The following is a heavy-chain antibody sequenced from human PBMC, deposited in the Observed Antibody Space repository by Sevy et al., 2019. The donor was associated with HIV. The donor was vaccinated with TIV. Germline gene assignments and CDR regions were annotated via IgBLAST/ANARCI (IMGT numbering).Heavy chain of an antibody. CDR1: GFSFGDFS. CDR2: IKSSFYGGTG. J-gene: IGHJ4*02. V-gene: IGHV3-49*03. D-gene: IGHD1-1*01. CDR3: TRWKAAQSVFDY. Sequence: GGSLRLSCTSSGFSFGDFSMSWLRQAPGKGLEWVAFIKSSFYGGTGDHAGSVKGRFIISRDDSKSIAYLQMNDLKIEDTGVYYCTRWKAAQSVFDYWGQGALVTVSS.